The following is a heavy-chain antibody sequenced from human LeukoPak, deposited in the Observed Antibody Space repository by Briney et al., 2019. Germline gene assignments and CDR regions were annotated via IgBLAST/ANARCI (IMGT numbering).Heavy chain of an antibody. J-gene: IGHJ4*02. CDR2: IYHSGST. V-gene: IGHV4-38-2*01. CDR1: GYSISSGYY. D-gene: IGHD5-12*01. Sequence: KPSETLSLXCAVSGYSISSGYYWGWIRQPPGKGLEWIGSIYHSGSTYYNPSLKSRVTISVDTSKNQFSLRLSSVTAADTAVYYCARHMVGEWLRSGFDYWGQGTLVTVSS. CDR3: ARHMVGEWLRSGFDY.